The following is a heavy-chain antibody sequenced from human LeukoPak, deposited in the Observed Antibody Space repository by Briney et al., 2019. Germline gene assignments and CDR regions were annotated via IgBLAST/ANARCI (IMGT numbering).Heavy chain of an antibody. CDR3: ARRVGATTTYYFDY. Sequence: GGSLRLSCAASGFTFDDYGMSWVRQAPGKGLEWVSGINWNGGSTGYADSVKGRFTISRDNAKNSLYLQMNSLRAEDTALYYCARRVGATTTYYFDYWGQGTLVTVSS. J-gene: IGHJ4*02. CDR2: INWNGGST. V-gene: IGHV3-20*04. D-gene: IGHD1-26*01. CDR1: GFTFDDYG.